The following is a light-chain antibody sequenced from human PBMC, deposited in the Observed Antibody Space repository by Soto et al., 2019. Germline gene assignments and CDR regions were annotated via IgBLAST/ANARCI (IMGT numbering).Light chain of an antibody. Sequence: EIVLTQSPATLSLSPGERATLSCRASQSLSSDLAWYQQKPGQAPRLLIYDASNRATGIPARFSGSGSGTDFTLTISILEPGDFAVYYCQQRRHWPLTFGGGTVVEIK. J-gene: IGKJ4*01. CDR2: DAS. CDR3: QQRRHWPLT. CDR1: QSLSSD. V-gene: IGKV3-11*01.